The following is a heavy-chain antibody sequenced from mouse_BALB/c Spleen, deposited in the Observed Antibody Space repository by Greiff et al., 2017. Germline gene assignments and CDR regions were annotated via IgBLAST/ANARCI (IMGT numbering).Heavy chain of an antibody. D-gene: IGHD2-1*01. V-gene: IGHV1-14*01. CDR3: ARCPIYYGNLYYYAMDY. CDR1: GYTFTSYV. CDR2: INPYNDGT. Sequence: VQLKQSGPELVKPGASVKMSCKASGYTFTSYVMHWVKQKPGQGLEWIGYINPYNDGTKYNEKFKGNATLTSDKSSSTAYMELSSLTSEDSAVYYCARCPIYYGNLYYYAMDYWGQGTSVTVSS. J-gene: IGHJ4*01.